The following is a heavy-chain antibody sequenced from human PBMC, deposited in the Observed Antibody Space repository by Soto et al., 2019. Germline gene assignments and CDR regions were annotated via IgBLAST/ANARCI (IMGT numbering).Heavy chain of an antibody. Sequence: EVQLVESGGGLVKPGGSLGLSCAASGFTFSSHSMNWVRQAPGKGLEWVSSISSSSTYIYYADSVKGRFTISRDNATNSLYLQMNRLRAEDTAVYYYASHPRNSIGYWYYVDYWAQGSLVTASS. D-gene: IGHD3-22*01. V-gene: IGHV3-21*01. CDR1: GFTFSSHS. CDR2: ISSSSTYI. J-gene: IGHJ4*02. CDR3: ASHPRNSIGYWYYVDY.